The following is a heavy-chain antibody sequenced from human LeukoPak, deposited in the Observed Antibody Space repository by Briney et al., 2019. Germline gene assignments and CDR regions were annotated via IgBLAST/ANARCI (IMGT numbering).Heavy chain of an antibody. D-gene: IGHD3-3*01. J-gene: IGHJ4*02. CDR3: AAGGLYDLLPY. V-gene: IGHV1-24*01. Sequence: ASVKVSCKVSEHILSDLTMHWVRQAPGKGVEWMRGFDPGNGEIIYAQKFQGRVTMTEDASTDTAFMELSSLKSEDTAVYYCAAGGLYDLLPYWGQGTLVTVSS. CDR2: FDPGNGEI. CDR1: EHILSDLT.